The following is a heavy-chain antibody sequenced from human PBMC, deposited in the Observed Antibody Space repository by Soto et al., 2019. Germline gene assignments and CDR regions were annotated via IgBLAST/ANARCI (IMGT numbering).Heavy chain of an antibody. CDR2: ICATRSNI. D-gene: IGHD3-9*01. J-gene: IGHJ4*02. CDR1: GFTFSSYG. Sequence: AGGSLRLSCAASGFTFSSYGMHWVRQAPGKGLEWMSDICATRSNIYYADSVKGRFAVSRDNAKNSLFLLINSLRAEDTAVYYCARDKDWAFDYWGQGTPVTVSS. V-gene: IGHV3-21*05. CDR3: ARDKDWAFDY.